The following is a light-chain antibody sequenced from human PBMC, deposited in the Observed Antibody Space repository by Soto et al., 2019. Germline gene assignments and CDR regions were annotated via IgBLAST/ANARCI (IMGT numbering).Light chain of an antibody. CDR2: GAS. CDR3: QQYNNWPTLT. V-gene: IGKV3-15*01. Sequence: EIVMTQSPVTLSVSPGERATLSCRASQSVSSNLAWYQQKPGQSPRLLLYGASTRATGIPARFSGSGSGTGFTLTISSLQSEDFAVSYCQQYNNWPTLTFGGGTKVEIK. CDR1: QSVSSN. J-gene: IGKJ4*01.